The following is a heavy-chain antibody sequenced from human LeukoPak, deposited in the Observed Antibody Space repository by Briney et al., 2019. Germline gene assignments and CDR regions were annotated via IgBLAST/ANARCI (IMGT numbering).Heavy chain of an antibody. CDR1: GFTVSSYY. J-gene: IGHJ4*02. CDR3: ARDKGYYDSSGYYQFDY. D-gene: IGHD3-22*01. Sequence: PEGSLRLSCAASGFTVSSYYMSWVRQAPGKGLEWVSVIYSGGSTYYADSVKGRFIISRDNSKNTLYLQMNSLRAEDTAVYYCARDKGYYDSSGYYQFDYWGQGTLVTVSS. CDR2: IYSGGST. V-gene: IGHV3-66*01.